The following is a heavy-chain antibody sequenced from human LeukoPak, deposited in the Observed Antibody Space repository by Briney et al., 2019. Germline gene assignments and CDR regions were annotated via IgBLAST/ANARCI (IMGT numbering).Heavy chain of an antibody. CDR3: AKDLGIAAAGTRSSFDY. D-gene: IGHD6-13*01. CDR1: GFTFSSYG. V-gene: IGHV3-30*02. J-gene: IGHJ4*02. CDR2: IRYDGSNK. Sequence: GGSLRLSCAASGFTFSSYGMHWVRQAPGKGLEWVAFIRYDGSNKYYADSVKGRFTISRDNSKNTLYLQMNSLRAVDTAVYYCAKDLGIAAAGTRSSFDYWGQGTLVTVSS.